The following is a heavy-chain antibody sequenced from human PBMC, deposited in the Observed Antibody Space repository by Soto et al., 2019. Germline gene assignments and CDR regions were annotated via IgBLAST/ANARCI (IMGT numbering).Heavy chain of an antibody. CDR1: GYSFTHFE. J-gene: IGHJ4*02. Sequence: QVQLVQSGPEVKQPGASVRISCQASGYSFTHFEMHWVRQAPGQRLEWMGWINTGNGHTQYSQKFQGRVTFTRDTSASTAYLDLDGLTSDDTSFYFCARGLTRLDYWGQGTLVTVSS. V-gene: IGHV1-3*04. CDR3: ARGLTRLDY. CDR2: INTGNGHT. D-gene: IGHD2-15*01.